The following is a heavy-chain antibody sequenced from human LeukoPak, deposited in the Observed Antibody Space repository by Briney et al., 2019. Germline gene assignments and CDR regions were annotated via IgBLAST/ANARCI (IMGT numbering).Heavy chain of an antibody. Sequence: GASVKVSCKASGYTFNSHDINWVRQATGQGLEWMGWMNPNTGNTGYGERFQGRVTMTRDNSISTAYMELNSLTSEDTAVYYCARGGAGTYYKRDGWFNPWGQGTVVTVSS. CDR3: ARGGAGTYYKRDGWFNP. CDR2: MNPNTGNT. CDR1: GYTFNSHD. V-gene: IGHV1-8*01. D-gene: IGHD3-10*01. J-gene: IGHJ5*02.